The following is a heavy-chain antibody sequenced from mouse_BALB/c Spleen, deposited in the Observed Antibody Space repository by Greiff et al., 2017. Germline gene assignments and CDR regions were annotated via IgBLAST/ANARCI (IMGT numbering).Heavy chain of an antibody. CDR3: TRSTMITTNFDY. V-gene: IGHV14-4*02. CDR2: IDPENGDT. J-gene: IGHJ2*01. Sequence: EVQLQESGAELVKPGASVKLSCTASGFNIKDTYMHWVKQRPEQGLEWIGWIDPENGDTEYAPKFQGKATMTADTSSNTAYLQLSSLTSEDTAVYYCTRSTMITTNFDYWGQGTTLTVSS. CDR1: GFNIKDTY. D-gene: IGHD2-4*01.